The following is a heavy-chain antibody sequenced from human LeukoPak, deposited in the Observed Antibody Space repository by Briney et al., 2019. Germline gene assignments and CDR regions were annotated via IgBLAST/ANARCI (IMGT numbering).Heavy chain of an antibody. J-gene: IGHJ4*02. V-gene: IGHV3-11*01. CDR2: LSSSGNTI. Sequence: GGSLRLSCAASGFTFSDYYINWIRQAPGMGLEWVAYLSSSGNTIYYADSVKGRFTISRDNAKRSVYLQMNSLRPEDTAVYYCARKIYGSENYIDYWGQGILVTVSS. D-gene: IGHD3-10*01. CDR1: GFTFSDYY. CDR3: ARKIYGSENYIDY.